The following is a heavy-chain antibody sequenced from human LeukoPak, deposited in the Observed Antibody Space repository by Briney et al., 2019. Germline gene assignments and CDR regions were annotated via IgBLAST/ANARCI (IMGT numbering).Heavy chain of an antibody. CDR2: IYYSGST. CDR3: ARHLGEFTIFGVVISGTPFDY. J-gene: IGHJ4*02. V-gene: IGHV4-39*01. D-gene: IGHD3-3*01. Sequence: PSETLSLTCTVSGGSISSSSYYWGWIRQPPGKGLEWIGSIYYSGSTYYNPSLKSRVTISVDTSKNQFSLKLSSVTAADTAVYYCARHLGEFTIFGVVISGTPFDYWGQGTLVTVSS. CDR1: GGSISSSSYY.